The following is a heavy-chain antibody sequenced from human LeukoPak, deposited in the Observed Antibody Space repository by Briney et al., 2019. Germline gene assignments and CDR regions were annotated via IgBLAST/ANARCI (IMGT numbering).Heavy chain of an antibody. CDR3: ARDPGSSGWYGGAFDI. V-gene: IGHV1-69*06. D-gene: IGHD6-19*01. CDR1: GGTFSSYA. J-gene: IGHJ3*02. CDR2: IIPIFGTA. Sequence: ASVKVSCKASGGTFSSYAISWVRQAPGQGLEWMGGIIPIFGTANYAQKFQGRVTITADKSTSTAYMELSSLRSEDTAVYYCARDPGSSGWYGGAFDIWGQGTMVTVSS.